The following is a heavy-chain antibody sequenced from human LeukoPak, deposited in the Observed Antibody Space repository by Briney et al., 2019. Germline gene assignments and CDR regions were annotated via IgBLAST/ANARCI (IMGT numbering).Heavy chain of an antibody. Sequence: GVPLSLSCAASGFTFSRQAMSGVRQSPGKGLEGVSAISGRGGSTYYADSVKGRFTISRDNSKNTLYLQMNSLRAEDTAVYYCAKEAIVVVPAAIPSDYFDYWGQGTLVTVSS. D-gene: IGHD2-2*02. CDR1: GFTFSRQA. J-gene: IGHJ4*02. CDR2: ISGRGGST. CDR3: AKEAIVVVPAAIPSDYFDY. V-gene: IGHV3-23*01.